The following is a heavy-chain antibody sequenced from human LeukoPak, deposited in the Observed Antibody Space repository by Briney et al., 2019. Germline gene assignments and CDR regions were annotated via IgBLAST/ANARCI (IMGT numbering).Heavy chain of an antibody. V-gene: IGHV3-66*04. CDR1: GFSFKRYY. Sequence: GGSLRLSCAASGFSFKRYYMSWVRQAPGKGLQWVSVLFSGGDTYYADSVKDRFSISRDSSRETLFLQMNSLRADDTAVYYCARQGFDSGFDYWGHGTMVTVSS. CDR2: LFSGGDT. D-gene: IGHD2-21*01. J-gene: IGHJ4*01. CDR3: ARQGFDSGFDY.